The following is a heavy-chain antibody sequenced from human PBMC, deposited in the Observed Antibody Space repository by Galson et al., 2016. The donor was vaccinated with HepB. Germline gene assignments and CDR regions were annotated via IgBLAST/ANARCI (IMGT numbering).Heavy chain of an antibody. CDR2: IYSSGST. CDR1: GGSISSSSHY. D-gene: IGHD1-26*01. V-gene: IGHV4-39*07. J-gene: IGHJ4*02. CDR3: ARLWELDY. Sequence: SETLSLTCTASGGSISSSSHYWGWIRQPPGKGLEWIGSIYSSGSTYYSPSLKRRVTISVDTSNNQFSLKLSSVTAADTAVYYCARLWELDYWGQGTLVSVSS.